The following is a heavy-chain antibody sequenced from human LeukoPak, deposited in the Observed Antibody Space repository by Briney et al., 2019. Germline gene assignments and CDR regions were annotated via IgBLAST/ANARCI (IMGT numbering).Heavy chain of an antibody. J-gene: IGHJ4*02. Sequence: SETLSLTCTVSGGSISSYYWSWIRQPPGKGLEWIGYIYYSGSTNYNPSLKSRVTISVDTSKNHFSLKLSSVTAADTAVYYCAKFTAYGGGGYFDYWGQGTLVTVSS. V-gene: IGHV4-59*01. CDR2: IYYSGST. D-gene: IGHD3-10*01. CDR3: AKFTAYGGGGYFDY. CDR1: GGSISSYY.